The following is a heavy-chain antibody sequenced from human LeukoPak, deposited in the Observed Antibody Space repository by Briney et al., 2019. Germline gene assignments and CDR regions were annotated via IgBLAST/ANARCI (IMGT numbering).Heavy chain of an antibody. V-gene: IGHV4-59*08. CDR1: GGSISNYY. Sequence: SETLSLTCTVSGGSISNYYWSWIRQPPGKGLEWIGYIYFSGSSNYNPSLKSRVTVSVDTSKNQFSLKLSSVTAADTAVYYCARHVRSGYNLLDYWGQGTLVTVSS. CDR2: IYFSGSS. J-gene: IGHJ4*02. CDR3: ARHVRSGYNLLDY. D-gene: IGHD5-24*01.